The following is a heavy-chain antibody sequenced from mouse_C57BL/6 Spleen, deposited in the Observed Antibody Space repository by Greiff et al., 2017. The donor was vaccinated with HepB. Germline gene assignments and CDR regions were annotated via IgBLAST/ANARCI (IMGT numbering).Heavy chain of an antibody. Sequence: QVQLKESGAELARPGASVKLSCKASGYTFTSYGISWVKQRTGQGLEWIGEIYPRSGNTYYNEKFKGKATLTADKSSSTAYMELRSLTSEDSAVYFCARWDPKGPYAMDYWGQGTSVTVSS. CDR1: GYTFTSYG. V-gene: IGHV1-81*01. J-gene: IGHJ4*01. CDR2: IYPRSGNT. D-gene: IGHD4-1*01. CDR3: ARWDPKGPYAMDY.